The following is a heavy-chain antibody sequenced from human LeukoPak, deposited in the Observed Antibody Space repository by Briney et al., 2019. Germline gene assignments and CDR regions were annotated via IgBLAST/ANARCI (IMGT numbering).Heavy chain of an antibody. CDR3: ARCRTTVTAMPGY. CDR2: ITGSGGGT. CDR1: GFTFSSYA. J-gene: IGHJ4*02. D-gene: IGHD4-17*01. V-gene: IGHV3-23*01. Sequence: GGSLRLSCAASGFTFSSYAMSWVRQAPGRGLEWVSTITGSGGGTYYAGSVKGRFTISRDNSKNTLYLQMNSLRAEDTAVYYCARCRTTVTAMPGYWGQGTLVTVSS.